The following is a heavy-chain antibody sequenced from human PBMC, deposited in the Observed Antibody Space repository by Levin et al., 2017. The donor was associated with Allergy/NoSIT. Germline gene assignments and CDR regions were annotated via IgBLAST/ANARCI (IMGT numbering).Heavy chain of an antibody. D-gene: IGHD3-3*01. J-gene: IGHJ4*02. CDR3: VREKPNQFYDFWSGDHDY. CDR2: VRSRAHGGTT. V-gene: IGHV3-49*04. CDR1: GFTFRDYA. Sequence: TGESLKISCTTPGFTFRDYAVTWVRQAPGKGLEWVGFVRSRAHGGTTTYAASVKGRFTISRDDSKGIAYLQMDSLKTEDTAVYYCVREKPNQFYDFWSGDHDYWGQGSLVTVSS.